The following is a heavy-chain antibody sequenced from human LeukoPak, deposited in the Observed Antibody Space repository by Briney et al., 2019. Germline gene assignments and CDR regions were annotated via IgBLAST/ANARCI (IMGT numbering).Heavy chain of an antibody. J-gene: IGHJ4*02. D-gene: IGHD6-19*01. CDR2: IYYSGST. Sequence: SETLSLTCTVSGGSISSSSYYWGWIRQPPGKGLEWIGSIYYSGSTYYNPSLKSRVTISVDTSKNQFSLKLSSVTAADTAVYYCARGYSSGWTFYYFDYWGQGTLVTVSS. CDR1: GGSISSSSYY. CDR3: ARGYSSGWTFYYFDY. V-gene: IGHV4-39*07.